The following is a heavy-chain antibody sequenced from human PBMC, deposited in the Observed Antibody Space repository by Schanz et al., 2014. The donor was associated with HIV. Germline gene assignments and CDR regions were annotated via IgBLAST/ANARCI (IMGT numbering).Heavy chain of an antibody. V-gene: IGHV3-23*04. J-gene: IGHJ4*02. Sequence: EGQLVESGGGLVQPGGSLRLSCAASTFTFNNYDMGWVRQAPGKGLAWVSSISGSGGSTFYADSVKGRFTISRDNSKNTLYLQINGLRVEDTAVYYCARDMCTAGSCYYFDHWGQRTLVTVSS. CDR2: ISGSGGST. CDR3: ARDMCTAGSCYYFDH. CDR1: TFTFNNYD. D-gene: IGHD2-15*01.